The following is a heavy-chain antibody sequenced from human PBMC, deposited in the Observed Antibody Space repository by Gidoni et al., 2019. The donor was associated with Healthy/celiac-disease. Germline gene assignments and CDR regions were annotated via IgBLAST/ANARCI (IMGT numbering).Heavy chain of an antibody. D-gene: IGHD4-17*01. CDR2: IYPGDSDT. CDR3: ARIIAENYGDYLGGAFDI. J-gene: IGHJ3*02. Sequence: EVQLVQSGAEVKKPGESLKISCKGSGYSFTSYWIGWVRQMPGKGLEWMGIIYPGDSDTRYSPSFQGQVTISADKSISTAYLQWSSLKASDTAMYYCARIIAENYGDYLGGAFDIWGQGTMVTVSS. CDR1: GYSFTSYW. V-gene: IGHV5-51*01.